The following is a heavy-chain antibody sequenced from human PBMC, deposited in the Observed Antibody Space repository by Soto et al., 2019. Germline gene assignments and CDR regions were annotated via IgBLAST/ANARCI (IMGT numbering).Heavy chain of an antibody. V-gene: IGHV6-1*01. CDR1: GDSVSSNSAA. CDR3: AREHDYGDYAATYNWFDP. Sequence: SQTLSLTCAISGDSVSSNSAAWNWIRQSPSRCLEWLGRTYYRSKWYNDYAVSVESRITINPDTSKNQFSLQLNSVTPEDTAVYYCAREHDYGDYAATYNWFDPWGQGTLVTVSS. J-gene: IGHJ5*02. D-gene: IGHD4-17*01. CDR2: TYYRSKWYN.